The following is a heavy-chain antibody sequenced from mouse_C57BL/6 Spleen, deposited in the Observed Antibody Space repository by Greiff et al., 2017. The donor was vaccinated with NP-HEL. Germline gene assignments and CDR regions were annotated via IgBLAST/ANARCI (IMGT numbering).Heavy chain of an antibody. D-gene: IGHD2-4*01. CDR3: AGRGDDYDANFDY. CDR1: GYAFSSSW. CDR2: IYPGDGDT. Sequence: LQESGPELVKPGASVKISCKASGYAFSSSWMNWVKQRPGKGLEWIGRIYPGDGDTNYNGKFKGKATLTADKSSRTAYMQLSSLTSEDSAVYFCAGRGDDYDANFDYWGHSTTLTVSS. J-gene: IGHJ2*01. V-gene: IGHV1-82*01.